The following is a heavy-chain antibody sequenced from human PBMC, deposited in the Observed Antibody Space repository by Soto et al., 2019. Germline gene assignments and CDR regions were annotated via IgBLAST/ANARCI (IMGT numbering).Heavy chain of an antibody. J-gene: IGHJ6*02. CDR2: MNPNSGNT. D-gene: IGHD6-13*01. CDR1: GYTFTSYD. CDR3: ARRGYSSSWYYYYYYGMDV. Sequence: QVQLVQSGAEVKKPGASVKVSCKASGYTFTSYDINWVRQATGQGLEWMGWMNPNSGNTGYAQKFQGRVTMTRNTSISTAYMELSSLRSEDTAVYYCARRGYSSSWYYYYYYGMDVWGQGPTVNVSS. V-gene: IGHV1-8*01.